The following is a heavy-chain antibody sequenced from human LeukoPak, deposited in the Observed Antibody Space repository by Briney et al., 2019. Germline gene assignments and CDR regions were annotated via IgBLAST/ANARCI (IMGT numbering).Heavy chain of an antibody. D-gene: IGHD2-2*01. CDR2: ISYDGSNK. CDR1: GFTFSSYG. V-gene: IGHV3-30*18. CDR3: AKGRAVIVVVPAAQREDAFDI. Sequence: TGGSLRLSCAASGFTFSSYGMHWVRQAPGKGLEWVAVISYDGSNKYYADSVKGRFTISRDNSKNTLYLQMNSLRAEDTAVYYCAKGRAVIVVVPAAQREDAFDIWGQGTMVTVSS. J-gene: IGHJ3*02.